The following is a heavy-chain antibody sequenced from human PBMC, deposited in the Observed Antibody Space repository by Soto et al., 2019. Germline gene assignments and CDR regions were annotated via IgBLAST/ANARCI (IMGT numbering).Heavy chain of an antibody. CDR1: GFTFRNYA. V-gene: IGHV3-23*01. Sequence: QLLQSGGGLVQPGGSLRLSCAASGFTFRNYAMSWVRQTPEKGLEWVSAINGGGISTYYADSVKGRFTISRDQSKNTISLQMDSLRVEDTALYYCTKGRYLERFLSGGGEEAWGRGTLVTVSS. J-gene: IGHJ5*02. CDR3: TKGRYLERFLSGGGEEA. CDR2: INGGGIST. D-gene: IGHD3-3*01.